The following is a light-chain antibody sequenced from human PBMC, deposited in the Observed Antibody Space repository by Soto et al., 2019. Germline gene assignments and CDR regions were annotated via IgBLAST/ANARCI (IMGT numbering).Light chain of an antibody. J-gene: IGLJ2*01. Sequence: SYELTQPPSVSVAPGKTARITCGGNNIGSKSVHWYQQKPGQAPVLVIYYDSDRPSGIPERFSGSNSGNTATLTISRVEAWDEADYYCQVWDSSSDHPGVVFCGGTKLTVL. CDR3: QVWDSSSDHPGVV. CDR1: NIGSKS. V-gene: IGLV3-21*04. CDR2: YDS.